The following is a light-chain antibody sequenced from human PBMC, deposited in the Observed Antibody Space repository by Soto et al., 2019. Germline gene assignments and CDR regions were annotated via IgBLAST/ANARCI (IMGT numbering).Light chain of an antibody. Sequence: AIQLTQSPSSLSASVGDRVTITCRASQGISSALAWYQQKPGKASKLLIYDASSLESGVPSRFSGSGSGTDFTLTISSLQPEDFATYYCQQFNSYPQTFGQGTKV. V-gene: IGKV1-13*02. CDR3: QQFNSYPQT. CDR1: QGISSA. J-gene: IGKJ1*01. CDR2: DAS.